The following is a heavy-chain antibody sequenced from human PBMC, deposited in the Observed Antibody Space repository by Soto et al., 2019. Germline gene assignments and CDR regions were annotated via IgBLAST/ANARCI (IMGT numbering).Heavy chain of an antibody. CDR3: ARENGDYVPNDFDY. V-gene: IGHV4-31*03. Sequence: QVQLQESGPGLVKPSQTLSLTCTVSGGSISSGGYYWSRLRQHPGKGLEWIGYIYYSRSTYYNPSLKTRVTTSVDTSKNLSSLKLNSVTAADTAVYYCARENGDYVPNDFDYWGQGTLVSVSS. CDR1: GGSISSGGYY. J-gene: IGHJ4*02. D-gene: IGHD4-17*01. CDR2: IYYSRST.